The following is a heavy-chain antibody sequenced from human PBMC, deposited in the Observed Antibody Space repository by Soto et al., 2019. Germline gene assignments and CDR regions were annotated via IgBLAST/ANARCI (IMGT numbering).Heavy chain of an antibody. J-gene: IGHJ6*03. Sequence: ASVKVSCKASGYTFTGYYVHWVRQAPGQRLEWMGWINAGNGNTKYSQKFQGRVTITRDTSASTAYMELSSLRSEDTAVYYCARGLRELEPETGTYYYYYMDVWGKGTTVTVSS. CDR1: GYTFTGYY. V-gene: IGHV1-3*01. CDR2: INAGNGNT. D-gene: IGHD1-1*01. CDR3: ARGLRELEPETGTYYYYYMDV.